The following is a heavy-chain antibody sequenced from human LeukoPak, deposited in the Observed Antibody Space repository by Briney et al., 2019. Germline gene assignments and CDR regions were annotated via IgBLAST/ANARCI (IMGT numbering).Heavy chain of an antibody. V-gene: IGHV3-74*01. D-gene: IGHD2-2*01. J-gene: IGHJ2*01. CDR2: INSDGSST. CDR1: GFTFRNYN. CDR3: ARVGYCSSTSCLYWYFDL. Sequence: GGSLRLSCAASGFTFRNYNMNWVRQAPGKGLVWVSRINSDGSSTSYADSVKGRFTISRDNAKNTLYLQMNSLRAEDTAVYYCARVGYCSSTSCLYWYFDLWGRGTLVTVSS.